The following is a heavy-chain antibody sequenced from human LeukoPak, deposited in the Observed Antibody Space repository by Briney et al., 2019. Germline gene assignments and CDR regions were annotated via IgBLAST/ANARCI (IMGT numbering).Heavy chain of an antibody. D-gene: IGHD6-13*01. V-gene: IGHV3-74*01. CDR3: ARDQSSSWYVAWFDP. CDR2: INNDGSSI. Sequence: GGSLRLSCAASRFTFSSYWMHWVRQAPGKGLVWVSRINNDGSSISYADSVKGRFTISRDNAKNTLYLQMNSLRVEDTAVYYCARDQSSSWYVAWFDPWGQGTLVTVSS. J-gene: IGHJ5*02. CDR1: RFTFSSYW.